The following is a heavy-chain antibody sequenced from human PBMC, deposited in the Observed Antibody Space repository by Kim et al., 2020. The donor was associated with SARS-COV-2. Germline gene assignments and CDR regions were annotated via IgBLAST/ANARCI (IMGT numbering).Heavy chain of an antibody. CDR3: AKDVGPGVGAIDY. J-gene: IGHJ4*02. D-gene: IGHD1-26*01. Sequence: YAAFVKARFTISIDNAKNSLYLQMNSLRPRDTALYYSAKDVGPGVGAIDYWGQGNLVTVSS. V-gene: IGHV3-9*01.